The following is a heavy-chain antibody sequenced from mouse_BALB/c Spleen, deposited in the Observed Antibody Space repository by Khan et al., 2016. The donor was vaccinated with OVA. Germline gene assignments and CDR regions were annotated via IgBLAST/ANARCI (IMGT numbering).Heavy chain of an antibody. J-gene: IGHJ2*01. CDR3: ARIKKIVATYFDY. D-gene: IGHD1-1*01. Sequence: QVQLQQSGAELVKAGASVKMSCKASGYTFTSYWMHWVKQRLGQGLEWFAETNPTNGRTYYNEKFKSKATLTVDKSSSTAYMLLSSPTFEDSAVYNWARIKKIVATYFDYWGQGTTLTVSS. CDR1: GYTFTSYW. CDR2: TNPTNGRT. V-gene: IGHV1S81*02.